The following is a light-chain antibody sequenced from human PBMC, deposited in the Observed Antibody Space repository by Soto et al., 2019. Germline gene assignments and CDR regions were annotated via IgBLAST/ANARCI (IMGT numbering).Light chain of an antibody. CDR3: CSYAGIYSYV. Sequence: QSALTQPRSVSGSPGQSVTISCTGTSSDVRRFEYVSWYQQHPGEAPKVVVYDITKRPSGVPDRFSGSKSGNTASLTISGLQAEDEADYYCCSYAGIYSYVFGTGTKVTVL. CDR1: SSDVRRFEY. V-gene: IGLV2-11*01. J-gene: IGLJ1*01. CDR2: DIT.